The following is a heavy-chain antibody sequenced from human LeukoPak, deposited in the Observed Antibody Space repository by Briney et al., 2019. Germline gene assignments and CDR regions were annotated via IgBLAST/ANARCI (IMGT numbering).Heavy chain of an antibody. Sequence: PGGSLRLSCAASGFIFSTYSINWVRQAPGKGLEWVSHISSSSSSIYYADFVKGRFSISRDNAKNSLYLQMNSLRDEDTAVYYCARSGYGSRWYFFDHWGQGTLVTVSS. CDR3: ARSGYGSRWYFFDH. V-gene: IGHV3-48*02. CDR2: ISSSSSSI. CDR1: GFIFSTYS. D-gene: IGHD6-13*01. J-gene: IGHJ4*02.